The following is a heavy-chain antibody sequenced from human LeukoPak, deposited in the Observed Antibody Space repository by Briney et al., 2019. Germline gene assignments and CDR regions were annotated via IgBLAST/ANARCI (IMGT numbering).Heavy chain of an antibody. CDR2: IKQDGSEK. Sequence: GGSLRLSCAASGFTFSSYWMTWVRQAPGKGLEWVANIKQDGSEKYYVDSVKGRFTISRDNAKNSLYLQMNSLRAEDTAVYYCARGPYGTSTRNYYYGMDVWGKGTTVTVSS. CDR3: ARGPYGTSTRNYYYGMDV. J-gene: IGHJ6*04. D-gene: IGHD2-2*01. CDR1: GFTFSSYW. V-gene: IGHV3-7*03.